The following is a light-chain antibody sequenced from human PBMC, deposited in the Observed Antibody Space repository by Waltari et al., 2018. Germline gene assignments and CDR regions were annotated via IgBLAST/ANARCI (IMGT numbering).Light chain of an antibody. CDR2: KTF. CDR3: QQYSTSSMFS. CDR1: QSISTP. V-gene: IGKV1-5*03. J-gene: IGKJ2*03. Sequence: DIQLTQSPSTLSASVGDRVTITCRASQSISTPWAWFQQKPGNPPKLLIYKTFNLERGVPSRFSGSGSGTEFTLTITSLQPDDFATYYCQQYSTSSMFSFGQGTKLEIK.